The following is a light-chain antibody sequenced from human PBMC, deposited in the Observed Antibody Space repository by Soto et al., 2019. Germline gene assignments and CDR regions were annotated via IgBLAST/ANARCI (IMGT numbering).Light chain of an antibody. Sequence: EIVLTQSPGTLSLSPGERVTLSCRASQSVSSSYLAWYQQKPGQAPRLLIYGASSRATGIPDRFSGSGSGTDFTLTISRLEPEDFAVYYCQQYDSSPYTFGQGTRLKIK. J-gene: IGKJ5*01. CDR3: QQYDSSPYT. CDR2: GAS. CDR1: QSVSSSY. V-gene: IGKV3-20*01.